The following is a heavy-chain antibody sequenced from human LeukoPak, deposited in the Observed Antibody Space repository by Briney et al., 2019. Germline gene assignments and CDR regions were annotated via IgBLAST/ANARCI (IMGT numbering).Heavy chain of an antibody. V-gene: IGHV3-64*01. J-gene: IGHJ4*02. Sequence: PGGSLRLSCAASGFTFSSYAMHWVRQAPGKGLEYVSAVSSNGGSTYYANSVKGRFTISRDNSKNTLYLQMGSLRAEDMAVYYCARVRRGYYGSGSYNDYWGQGTLVTVSS. D-gene: IGHD3-10*01. CDR2: VSSNGGST. CDR3: ARVRRGYYGSGSYNDY. CDR1: GFTFSSYA.